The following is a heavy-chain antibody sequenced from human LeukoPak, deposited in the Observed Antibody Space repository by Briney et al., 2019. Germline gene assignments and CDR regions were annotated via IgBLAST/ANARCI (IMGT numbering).Heavy chain of an antibody. CDR2: IYRGGST. Sequence: GGSLRLSCVASGFTVGTNYMNWVRQAPGKGLEWVSIIYRGGSTYHADSVKGRFTISRDNSKNTLYLQMNSLRAEDTAVYYCARILGQGPVYYHGMDVWGQGTMVTVSS. D-gene: IGHD3/OR15-3a*01. CDR1: GFTVGTNY. V-gene: IGHV3-53*01. J-gene: IGHJ6*02. CDR3: ARILGQGPVYYHGMDV.